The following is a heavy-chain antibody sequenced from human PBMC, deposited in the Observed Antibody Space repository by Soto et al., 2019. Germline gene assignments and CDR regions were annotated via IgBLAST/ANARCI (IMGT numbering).Heavy chain of an antibody. Sequence: GGSLRLSCAASGFTFSSYWMHWVRQAPGKGLVWVSRINSDGSSTSYADSVKGRFTISRDNAKNTLYLQMNSLRAEDTAVYYCARVYDFWSGRGSYGMDVWGQGTTVTVSS. D-gene: IGHD3-3*01. V-gene: IGHV3-74*01. CDR2: INSDGSST. CDR1: GFTFSSYW. CDR3: ARVYDFWSGRGSYGMDV. J-gene: IGHJ6*02.